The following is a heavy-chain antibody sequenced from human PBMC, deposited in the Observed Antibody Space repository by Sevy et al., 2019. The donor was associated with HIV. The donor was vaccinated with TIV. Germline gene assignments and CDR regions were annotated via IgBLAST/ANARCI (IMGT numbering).Heavy chain of an antibody. CDR3: AKVLSVTFSYWYGLDV. Sequence: GGSLRLSCAASGFTFSNYAMNWVRQAPGKGLESISSISNNGDGTYYIDSVRGRFTISRDNSKNMLYLQMHGLRAEDAATYYCAKVLSVTFSYWYGLDVWGQGTTVTVSS. J-gene: IGHJ6*02. D-gene: IGHD4-4*01. CDR1: GFTFSNYA. CDR2: ISNNGDGT. V-gene: IGHV3-23*01.